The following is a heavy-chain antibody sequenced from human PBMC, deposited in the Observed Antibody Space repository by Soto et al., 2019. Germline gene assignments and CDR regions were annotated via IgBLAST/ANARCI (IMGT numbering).Heavy chain of an antibody. CDR1: GFTFSSDT. Sequence: EVQLLESGGGSVQPGGSLRLSCAASGFTFSSDTMSWVRQAPGKGLEWVSGIDTSGDRTYYADSVKGRFAISRDTSKXXXXLXXXXXXXXXXXXXXXXXXDGSXWFHYFXH. V-gene: IGHV3-23*01. J-gene: IGHJ1*01. CDR3: XXXDGSXWFHYFXH. CDR2: IDTSGDRT. D-gene: IGHD6-19*01.